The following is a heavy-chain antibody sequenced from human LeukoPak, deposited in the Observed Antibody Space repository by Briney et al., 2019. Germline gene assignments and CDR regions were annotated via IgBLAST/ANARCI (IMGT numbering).Heavy chain of an antibody. CDR1: GLTFSSYS. CDR3: ARDVVAAICY. CDR2: ISSSSSYI. Sequence: GGSLRLSCAACGLTFSSYSMNWVRHAPGRGLEWVSSISSSSSYIYYADSVKGRFTISRDNAKNSLYLQMNSLRAEDTAVYYCARDVVAAICYWGQGTLVTVSS. D-gene: IGHD2-15*01. V-gene: IGHV3-21*01. J-gene: IGHJ4*02.